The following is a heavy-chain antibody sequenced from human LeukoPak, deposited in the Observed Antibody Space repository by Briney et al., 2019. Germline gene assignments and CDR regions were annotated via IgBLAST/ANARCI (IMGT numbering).Heavy chain of an antibody. CDR1: GGTFSSYA. CDR3: AREYGVAAAFGAFDI. D-gene: IGHD6-13*01. CDR2: IIPIFGTA. V-gene: IGHV1-69*06. Sequence: SVKVSCKASGGTFSSYAISWVRQAPGQGLEWMGGIIPIFGTANYAQKFQGRVTITADKSTSTAYMELSSLRSEDMAVYYCAREYGVAAAFGAFDIWGQGTMVTVSS. J-gene: IGHJ3*02.